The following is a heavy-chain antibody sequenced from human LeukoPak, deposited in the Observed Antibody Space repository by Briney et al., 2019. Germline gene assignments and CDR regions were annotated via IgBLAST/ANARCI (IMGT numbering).Heavy chain of an antibody. V-gene: IGHV1-3*01. Sequence: ASVKVSCKASGYTFTSYAMHWVRQAPGQRLEWMGWINAGNGNTKYSQKFQGRVTITRDTSASTAYMELSSLRSEDTAVYYCARAGYCSSTSCYQEPADYWGQGTLVTVSS. CDR2: INAGNGNT. D-gene: IGHD2-2*03. CDR3: ARAGYCSSTSCYQEPADY. CDR1: GYTFTSYA. J-gene: IGHJ4*02.